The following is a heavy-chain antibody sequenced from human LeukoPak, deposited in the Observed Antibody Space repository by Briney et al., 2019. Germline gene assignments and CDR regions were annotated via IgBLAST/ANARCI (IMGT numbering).Heavy chain of an antibody. Sequence: SETLSLTCTVSGGSISSYYWSWIWQPPGKGLEWIGYIYYSGSTNYNPSLKSRVTITVDTSKNQFSLKLSSVTAADTAVYYCARGVKIEYSSSSRNWYFDLWGRGTLVTVSS. CDR2: IYYSGST. D-gene: IGHD6-6*01. V-gene: IGHV4-59*08. CDR3: ARGVKIEYSSSSRNWYFDL. CDR1: GGSISSYY. J-gene: IGHJ2*01.